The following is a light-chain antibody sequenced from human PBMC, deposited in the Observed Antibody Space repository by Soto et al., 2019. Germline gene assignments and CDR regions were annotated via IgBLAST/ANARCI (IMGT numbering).Light chain of an antibody. CDR2: LDSDGSH. V-gene: IGLV4-69*01. J-gene: IGLJ2*01. Sequence: QLVLTQSPSASASLGASVKLTCTLSSAHSSYAIAWHQQQPEKGPRYLMKLDSDGSHTKGDAIPDRFSGSSSGAERYLTISSLQSEDEADYYCQTWGTGIHVVFGGGTKVTVL. CDR3: QTWGTGIHVV. CDR1: SAHSSYA.